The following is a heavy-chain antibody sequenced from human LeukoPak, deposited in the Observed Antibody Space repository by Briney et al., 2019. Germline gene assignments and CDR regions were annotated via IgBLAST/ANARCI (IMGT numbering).Heavy chain of an antibody. V-gene: IGHV1-18*01. CDR2: ISAYNGNT. Sequence: ASVKVSCKASGYTFTSYGISWVRQAPGRGLEWMGWISAYNGNTNYAQKLQGRVTMTTDTSTSTANMELRSLRSDDTAVYYCARDSGYCSGGSCYFIWGQGTLVTVSS. J-gene: IGHJ4*02. D-gene: IGHD2-15*01. CDR1: GYTFTSYG. CDR3: ARDSGYCSGGSCYFI.